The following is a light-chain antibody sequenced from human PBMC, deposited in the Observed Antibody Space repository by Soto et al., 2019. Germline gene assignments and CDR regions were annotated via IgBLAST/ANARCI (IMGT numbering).Light chain of an antibody. CDR1: QSVSSSY. CDR3: QQYGSSLLIT. J-gene: IGKJ5*01. Sequence: EIVLTQSPGTLSLSPGERATLSCRASQSVSSSYLAWYQQKPGQAPRLLIYGASSRATGIPDRFSGSGSGTDFTLTISRLEPEDFAVYYCQQYGSSLLITFGQGTLLEIK. CDR2: GAS. V-gene: IGKV3-20*01.